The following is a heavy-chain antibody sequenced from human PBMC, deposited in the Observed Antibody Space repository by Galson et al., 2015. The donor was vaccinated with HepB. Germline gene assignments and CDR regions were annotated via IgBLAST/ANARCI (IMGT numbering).Heavy chain of an antibody. CDR2: ISGSGGST. Sequence: SLRLSCAASGFTFSSYAMSWVRQAPGKGLEWVSAISGSGGSTYYADSVKGRFTISRDNSKNTLYLQMNSLRAEDTAVYYCAKTGAPGNNVRLGYCRSTSCYSPPGYFQHWGQGTLVTVSS. CDR3: AKTGAPGNNVRLGYCRSTSCYSPPGYFQH. CDR1: GFTFSSYA. V-gene: IGHV3-23*01. D-gene: IGHD2-2*01. J-gene: IGHJ1*01.